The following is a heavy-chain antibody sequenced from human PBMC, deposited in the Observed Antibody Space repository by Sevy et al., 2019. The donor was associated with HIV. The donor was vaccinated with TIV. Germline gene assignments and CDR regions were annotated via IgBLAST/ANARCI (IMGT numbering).Heavy chain of an antibody. CDR2: VYHTGTT. CDR3: YRWSGASSKYYIDY. D-gene: IGHD3-10*01. Sequence: SETLSLTCIVSGSSITSGYYWGWIRQPPGKGLQWIGSVYHTGTTYNNPSLSSRVTISVDTSKKQFSLRLTSATAADTAVYYCYRWSGASSKYYIDYWGQGTLVTVSS. CDR1: GSSITSGYY. J-gene: IGHJ4*02. V-gene: IGHV4-38-2*02.